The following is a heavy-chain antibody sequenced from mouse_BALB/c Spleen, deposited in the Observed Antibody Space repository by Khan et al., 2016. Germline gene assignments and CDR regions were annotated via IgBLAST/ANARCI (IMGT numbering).Heavy chain of an antibody. CDR1: GFNIKDTF. D-gene: IGHD2-3*01. V-gene: IGHV14-3*02. Sequence: VQLQQSGAELVKPGASVKLSCTASGFNIKDTFLHWVKQRPEQGLEWLGRIDPANGDTNYDPNFQGKATITADTSSNTAYLHLSSLTSEDTAVYYCAPIYDGYYRYWGQGTTLTVSS. J-gene: IGHJ2*01. CDR3: APIYDGYYRY. CDR2: IDPANGDT.